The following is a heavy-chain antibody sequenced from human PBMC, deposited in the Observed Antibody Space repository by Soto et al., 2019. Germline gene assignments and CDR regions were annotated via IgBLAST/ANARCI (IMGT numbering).Heavy chain of an antibody. CDR1: GYTFSGHY. D-gene: IGHD1-26*01. CDR2: INPNTGGS. V-gene: IGHV1-2*02. Sequence: ASVKVSCKASGYTFSGHYIHWVRQAPGQGLEWMGWINPNTGGSNYAEKFKARILMTRDTSIFTTHMRLNRLTSDDTAVYYCARDLIVDGPDNYGMDVWGPGTTVTVPS. J-gene: IGHJ6*02. CDR3: ARDLIVDGPDNYGMDV.